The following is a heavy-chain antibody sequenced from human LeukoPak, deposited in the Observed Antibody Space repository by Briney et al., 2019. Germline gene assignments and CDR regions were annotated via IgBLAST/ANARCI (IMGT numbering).Heavy chain of an antibody. J-gene: IGHJ6*03. V-gene: IGHV3-23*01. CDR3: AKRGDEGYMDV. CDR1: GFAFSTYT. D-gene: IGHD7-27*01. Sequence: GGSLRLSCAACGFAFSTYTMNWARQAPGKGLEWVSTINGDGEYTVYANSVKGRFTISRDNSKNTLNLQMSSLRAEDTALYYCAKRGDEGYMDVWGRGTTVIVSS. CDR2: INGDGEYT.